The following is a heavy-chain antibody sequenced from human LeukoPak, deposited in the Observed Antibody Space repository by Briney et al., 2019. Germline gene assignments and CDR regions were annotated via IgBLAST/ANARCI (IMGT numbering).Heavy chain of an antibody. CDR2: IYYSGST. CDR1: GGSISSGDYY. V-gene: IGHV4-30-4*08. D-gene: IGHD2-2*01. Sequence: KTSETLSLTCTVSGGSISSGDYYWSWIRQPPGKGLEWIGYIYYSGSTYYNPSLKSRVTISVDTSKNQFSLKLSSVTAADTAVYYCARLVPAQRCNWFDPWGQGTLVTVSS. J-gene: IGHJ5*02. CDR3: ARLVPAQRCNWFDP.